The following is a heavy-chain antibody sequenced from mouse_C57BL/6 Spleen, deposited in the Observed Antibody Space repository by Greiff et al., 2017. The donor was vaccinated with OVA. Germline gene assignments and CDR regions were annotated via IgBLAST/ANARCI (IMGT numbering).Heavy chain of an antibody. V-gene: IGHV5-15*01. D-gene: IGHD2-5*01. CDR3: ARAHYSNYFDY. CDR1: GFTFSDYG. CDR2: ISNLAYSI. J-gene: IGHJ2*01. Sequence: EVMLVESGGGLVQPGGSLKLSCAASGFTFSDYGMAWVRQAPRKGPEWVAFISNLAYSIYYAATVTGRFTISRENAKNTLYLEMSSLRSEDTAMYYCARAHYSNYFDYWGQGTTLTVSS.